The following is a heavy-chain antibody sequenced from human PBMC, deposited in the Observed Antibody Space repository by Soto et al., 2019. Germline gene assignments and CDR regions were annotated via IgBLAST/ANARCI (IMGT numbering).Heavy chain of an antibody. D-gene: IGHD3-10*01. CDR2: VYHNGIM. V-gene: IGHV4-38-2*02. CDR1: GYSIRSGYY. Sequence: XETLSLTCSFSGYSIRSGYYWGWVRQAPGKGLEWLGSVYHNGIMFHNPSFQSRVTISVDTSKNQFSLNLRSVTAADTAVYYCAALWFGELAFKYWGHGSLDSVSS. J-gene: IGHJ1*01. CDR3: AALWFGELAFKY.